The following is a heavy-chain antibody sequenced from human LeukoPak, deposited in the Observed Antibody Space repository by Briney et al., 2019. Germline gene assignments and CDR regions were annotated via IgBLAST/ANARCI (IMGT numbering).Heavy chain of an antibody. CDR1: GFTFKNYV. D-gene: IGHD3-10*01. J-gene: IGHJ4*02. V-gene: IGHV3-30-3*01. CDR3: AREGYYGSGSPPSLYFDY. CDR2: TSSDLNVK. Sequence: QTGGSLRLYCAASGFTFKNYVIHWVRQAPGKGLEWVAVTSSDLNVKLYADSVKGRFTISRDNSRSTLYLQMNSLRPEDTAIYYCAREGYYGSGSPPSLYFDYWGQGTLVTVSS.